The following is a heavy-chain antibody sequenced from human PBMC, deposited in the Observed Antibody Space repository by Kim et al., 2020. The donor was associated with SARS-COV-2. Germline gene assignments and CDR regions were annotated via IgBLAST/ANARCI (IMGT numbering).Heavy chain of an antibody. CDR2: INPSGGST. CDR1: GYTFTSYY. CDR3: ARDGEQLSSGIYYYYMDV. J-gene: IGHJ6*03. D-gene: IGHD6-6*01. Sequence: ASVKVSCKASGYTFTSYYMHWVRQAPGQGLEWMGIINPSGGSTSYAQKFQGRVTMTRDTSTNTVYMELSSLRSEDTAVYYCARDGEQLSSGIYYYYMDVWGKGTTVTVSS. V-gene: IGHV1-46*01.